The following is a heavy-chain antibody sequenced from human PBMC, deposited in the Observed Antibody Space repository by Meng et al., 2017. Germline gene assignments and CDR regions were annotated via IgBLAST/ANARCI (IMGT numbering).Heavy chain of an antibody. D-gene: IGHD2-21*01. V-gene: IGHV3-7*01. J-gene: IGHJ3*02. CDR1: GFTFSSYA. Sequence: GESLKISCAASGFTFSSYAMHWVRQAPGKGLEWVANIKQDGSEKYYVDSVKGRFTISRDNAKNSLYLQMNSLRAEDTAVYYCARSLGDRAFDIWGQGTMVTVSS. CDR2: IKQDGSEK. CDR3: ARSLGDRAFDI.